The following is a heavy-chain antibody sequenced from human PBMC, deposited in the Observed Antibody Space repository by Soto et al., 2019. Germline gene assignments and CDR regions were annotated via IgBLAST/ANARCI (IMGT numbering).Heavy chain of an antibody. J-gene: IGHJ4*02. D-gene: IGHD2-8*01. CDR2: INPKSGGP. CDR3: AIEEGRNTNCLKGFDD. CDR1: GYTFTDYY. Sequence: ASVKVSCTTSGYTFTDYYMHWVRQAPGQGFEWVGGINPKSGGPKYVPKFQGRVTVTRDTSTSTAYMELNRLTSDDTAVYYCAIEEGRNTNCLKGFDDWGQGNLVTV. V-gene: IGHV1-2*02.